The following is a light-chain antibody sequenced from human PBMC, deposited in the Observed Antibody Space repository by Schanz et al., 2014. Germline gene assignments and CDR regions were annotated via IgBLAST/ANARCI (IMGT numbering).Light chain of an antibody. J-gene: IGKJ5*01. V-gene: IGKV3-20*01. CDR1: ESVSGY. Sequence: EIVLTQSPATLSLSPGERATLTCRASESVSGYLAWYQQKPGQAPRLLIHDASNRATGIPARFSGSGSGTDFTLAISRLEPEDFAVYYCQHYGSSPDTFGQGTRLELK. CDR3: QHYGSSPDT. CDR2: DAS.